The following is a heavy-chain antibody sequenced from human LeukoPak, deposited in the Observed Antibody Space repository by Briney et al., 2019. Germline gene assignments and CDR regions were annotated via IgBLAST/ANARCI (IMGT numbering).Heavy chain of an antibody. D-gene: IGHD6-19*01. V-gene: IGHV4-34*01. CDR2: INHSGST. CDR3: ARAPSQWLGP. CDR1: GGSFSGYY. Sequence: PSETLSLTCAVYGGSFSGYYWSWIRQPPGKGLEWIGEINHSGSTNYNPSLKSRVTISVDTSKNQFSLKLSSVTAADTAVYYCARAPSQWLGPWGQGTLVTVSS. J-gene: IGHJ4*02.